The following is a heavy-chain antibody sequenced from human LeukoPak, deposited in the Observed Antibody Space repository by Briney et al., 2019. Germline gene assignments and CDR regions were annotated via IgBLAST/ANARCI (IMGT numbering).Heavy chain of an antibody. CDR2: IRSSGSPI. CDR3: VRDPDALDY. J-gene: IGHJ4*02. CDR1: GFTFSGYS. V-gene: IGHV3-48*02. Sequence: GGSLRLSCAASGFTFSGYSMNWVRQAPGKGLEWVSYIRSSGSPIYYADSVKGRFTISGDNAKNSVYLQMNSLRDEDTAVYYCVRDPDALDYWGQGTLVTVSS.